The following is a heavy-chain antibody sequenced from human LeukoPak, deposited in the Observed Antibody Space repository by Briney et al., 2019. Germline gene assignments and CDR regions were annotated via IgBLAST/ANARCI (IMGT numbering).Heavy chain of an antibody. D-gene: IGHD2-21*02. CDR1: GYTFTDYY. CDR2: INTNSGDT. Sequence: ASVKVSCKASGYTFTDYYIHWVRQAPGQGLEWMGWINTNSGDTNYAQRFQGKITMTRDTSTTTTYMELSSLTSDGTALYYCSRLAGCGGDCYSEGDYWGQGTLVIVSS. J-gene: IGHJ4*02. CDR3: SRLAGCGGDCYSEGDY. V-gene: IGHV1-2*02.